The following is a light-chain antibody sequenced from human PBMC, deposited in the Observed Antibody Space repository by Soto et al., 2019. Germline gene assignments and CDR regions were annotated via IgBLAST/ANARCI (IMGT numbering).Light chain of an antibody. CDR2: SDY. V-gene: IGLV1-44*01. CDR3: AAWNGTLNGLYV. CDR1: SSNIGSLS. Sequence: QSVLTQPPSASGTPGQRVTISCSGSSSNIGSLSVDWYQHLPGTAPKLLIYSDYQRPSGVPDRFSGSKSGTSASLAISGLQSEDDADYYCAAWNGTLNGLYVFGTGIKLTVL. J-gene: IGLJ1*01.